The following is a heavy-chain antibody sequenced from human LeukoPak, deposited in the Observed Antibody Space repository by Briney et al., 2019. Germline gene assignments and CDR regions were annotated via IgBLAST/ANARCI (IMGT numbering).Heavy chain of an antibody. CDR1: GFTFDDYA. CDR3: ARYRSGWGSSIMVRGVITNDY. V-gene: IGHV3-9*03. D-gene: IGHD3-10*01. Sequence: GGSLRLSCAASGFTFDDYAMHWVRQAPGKGLEWVSGISWNSGSIGYADSVKGRFTISRDNAKNSLYLQMNSLRAEDMALYYCARYRSGWGSSIMVRGVITNDYWGQGTLVTVSS. CDR2: ISWNSGSI. J-gene: IGHJ4*02.